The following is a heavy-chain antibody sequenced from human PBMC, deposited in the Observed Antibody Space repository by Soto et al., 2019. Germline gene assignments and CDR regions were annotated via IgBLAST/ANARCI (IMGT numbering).Heavy chain of an antibody. V-gene: IGHV4-31*03. J-gene: IGHJ5*02. CDR2: IYYSGST. D-gene: IGHD6-6*01. CDR3: ARDIAARPPDEDHNWFDP. CDR1: GGSISSGGYY. Sequence: QVQLQESGPGLVKPSQTLSLTCTVSGGSISSGGYYWSWIRQHPGKGLEWIGYIYYSGSTYYNPSLKSRVTISVDTSKNQFSLKLSSVTAADTAVYYCARDIAARPPDEDHNWFDPWGQGTLVTVSS.